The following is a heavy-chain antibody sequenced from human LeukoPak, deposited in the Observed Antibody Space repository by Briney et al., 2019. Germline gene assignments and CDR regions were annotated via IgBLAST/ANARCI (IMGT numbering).Heavy chain of an antibody. CDR3: ASVIFGY. J-gene: IGHJ4*02. CDR2: INSDGGSP. CDR1: GFTFSSYW. Sequence: GGSLRLSCAASGFTFSSYWMHWVRHAPGKGLVWVSRINSDGGSPSYADSVKGRFSISRDNAKNTLYLQMNSLRAEDTAVYYCASVIFGYWGQGTLVTVSS. D-gene: IGHD3-10*01. V-gene: IGHV3-74*01.